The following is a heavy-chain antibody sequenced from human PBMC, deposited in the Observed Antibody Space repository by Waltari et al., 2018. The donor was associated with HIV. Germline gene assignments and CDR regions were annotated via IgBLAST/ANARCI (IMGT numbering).Heavy chain of an antibody. Sequence: QVQLVQSGAEVKKPGSSVKVSCKASGGTFSSYAISWVRQAPGQGLEWMGGIIPIFGTANYAQKFQGRVTITADESTSTAYMELSSLRSEDTAVYYCATSGYCSGGSCKGYYYYGMDVWGQGTTVTVSS. CDR1: GGTFSSYA. J-gene: IGHJ6*02. CDR3: ATSGYCSGGSCKGYYYYGMDV. V-gene: IGHV1-69*01. D-gene: IGHD2-15*01. CDR2: IIPIFGTA.